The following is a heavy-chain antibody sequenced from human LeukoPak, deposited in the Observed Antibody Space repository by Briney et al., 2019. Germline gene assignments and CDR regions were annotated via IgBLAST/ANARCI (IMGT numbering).Heavy chain of an antibody. Sequence: PLASVKVSCKASGYTFTSYYMHWVRQAPGQGLEWMGIINPSGGSASYAQKFQGRVTMTRDMSTSTVYMELSSLRSEDTAVYYCAREGYSYGFRWYSYYYYYMDVWGKGTTVTVSS. CDR1: GYTFTSYY. CDR2: INPSGGSA. J-gene: IGHJ6*03. CDR3: AREGYSYGFRWYSYYYYYMDV. V-gene: IGHV1-46*01. D-gene: IGHD5-18*01.